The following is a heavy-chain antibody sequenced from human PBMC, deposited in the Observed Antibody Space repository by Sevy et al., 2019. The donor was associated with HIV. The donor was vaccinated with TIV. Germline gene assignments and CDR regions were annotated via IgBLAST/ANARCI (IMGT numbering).Heavy chain of an antibody. CDR2: IYFSGSP. CDR1: GGSINSSDHY. V-gene: IGHV4-39*01. J-gene: IGHJ6*02. Sequence: SETLSLTCTISGGSINSSDHYWGWIRQPPGQGLEWIASIYFSGSPYYNPSLRSRVTISVDTSKNQIFLKVSSVTAADTAVYYCARHDSSSSYLLSRYGMDVWGQGTTVTVSS. D-gene: IGHD6-6*01. CDR3: ARHDSSSSYLLSRYGMDV.